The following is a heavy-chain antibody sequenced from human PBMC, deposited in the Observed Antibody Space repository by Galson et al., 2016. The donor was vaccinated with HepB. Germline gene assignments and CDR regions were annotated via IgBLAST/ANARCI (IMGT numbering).Heavy chain of an antibody. D-gene: IGHD3-9*01. CDR2: VSSGSTTI. J-gene: IGHJ4*02. CDR1: GFSFSSYS. CDR3: VRDGSAEEFGWLFFFDY. V-gene: IGHV3-48*02. Sequence: SLRLSCAASGFSFSSYSMNWVRQAPGKGLEWVSKVSSGSTTIYYAASVEGRFTISRDNAKNSLYLQMNRLRDEDTAVYYCVRDGSAEEFGWLFFFDYWGQGALVTVSS.